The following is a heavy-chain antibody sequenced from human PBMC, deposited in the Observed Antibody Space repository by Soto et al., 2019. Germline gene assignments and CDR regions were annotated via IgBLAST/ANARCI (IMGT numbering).Heavy chain of an antibody. D-gene: IGHD5-18*01. V-gene: IGHV1-69*12. CDR2: IIPMFGTA. CDR1: GGTFSTYA. J-gene: IGHJ4*02. CDR3: ASGIQLWLRRINNGYSG. Sequence: QVPLVQSGAEVKKPESSVKVSCKAPGGTFSTYAISWVRQAPGQGLEWMGGIIPMFGTANYAQRFQDRVTITADESTNTVYMELRSLRSEDTAVYFCASGIQLWLRRINNGYSGWGQGTLVTVSS.